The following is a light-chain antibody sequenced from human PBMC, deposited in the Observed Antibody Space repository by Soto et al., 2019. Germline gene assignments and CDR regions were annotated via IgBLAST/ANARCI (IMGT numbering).Light chain of an antibody. CDR3: QQLNSYPLT. Sequence: IQLTQSPSSLSASVGDRVTITCRASQGISSYLAWYQQKPGKAPKLLIYAASTLQSGVPSRFSGSGSGTDFTLTISSLQPEDVATYYCQQLNSYPLTLGEGTRLEIK. CDR1: QGISSY. V-gene: IGKV1-9*01. CDR2: AAS. J-gene: IGKJ5*01.